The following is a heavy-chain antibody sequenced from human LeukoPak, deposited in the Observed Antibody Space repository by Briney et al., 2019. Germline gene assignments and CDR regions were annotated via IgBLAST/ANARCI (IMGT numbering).Heavy chain of an antibody. V-gene: IGHV1-69*04. Sequence: SVKVSCKASGGTFSSYAISWVRQAPGQRLEWMGRIIPILGIANYAQKFQGRVTITADKSTSTVYMELSSLRSEDTAVYYCARDEGRDGYNNDYWGQGTLVTVSS. CDR3: ARDEGRDGYNNDY. D-gene: IGHD5-24*01. CDR1: GGTFSSYA. CDR2: IIPILGIA. J-gene: IGHJ4*02.